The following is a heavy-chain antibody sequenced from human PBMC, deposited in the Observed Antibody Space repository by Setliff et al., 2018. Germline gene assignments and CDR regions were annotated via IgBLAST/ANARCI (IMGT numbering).Heavy chain of an antibody. CDR3: ARSPSSGAYWNPRPFYSDY. CDR1: GASITSGGFY. CDR2: ISPSGST. Sequence: PSETLSLTCSVSGASITSGGFYWTWIRQPAGEGLEWIGHISPSGSTTYNPSVKSRVTISLDTSKNHFSPKLDSVTAADTALYYCARSPSSGAYWNPRPFYSDYWARGTLVTVSS. J-gene: IGHJ4*02. V-gene: IGHV4-61*09. D-gene: IGHD1-26*01.